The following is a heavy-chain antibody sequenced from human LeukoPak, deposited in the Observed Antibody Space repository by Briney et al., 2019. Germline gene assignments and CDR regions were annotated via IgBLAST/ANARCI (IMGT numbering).Heavy chain of an antibody. V-gene: IGHV3-30*18. D-gene: IGHD4-17*01. CDR1: GFTFSSYG. J-gene: IGHJ4*02. CDR2: ISYDGSNK. CDR3: AKDDYGDYLDY. Sequence: GGSLRLSCAASGFTFSSYGMHWVRQAPGKGLEWVAVISYDGSNKYYAGSVKGRFTISRDNSKNTLYLQMNSLRAEDTAVYYCAKDDYGDYLDYWGQGTLVTVSS.